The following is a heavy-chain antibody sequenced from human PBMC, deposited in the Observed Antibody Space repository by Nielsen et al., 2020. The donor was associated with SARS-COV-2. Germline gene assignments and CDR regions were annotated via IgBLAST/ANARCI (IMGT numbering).Heavy chain of an antibody. D-gene: IGHD2-2*01. Sequence: GESLKISCAGSGFTFSLYNMNWVRQAPGKGLEWVASISGTNNYLYYADSVKGRFTISRDNSKNTLYLQMNSLRAEDTAVYYCASDSNSYNYYYYYGMDVWGQGTTVTVSS. J-gene: IGHJ6*02. CDR1: GFTFSLYN. CDR3: ASDSNSYNYYYYYGMDV. V-gene: IGHV3-21*01. CDR2: ISGTNNYL.